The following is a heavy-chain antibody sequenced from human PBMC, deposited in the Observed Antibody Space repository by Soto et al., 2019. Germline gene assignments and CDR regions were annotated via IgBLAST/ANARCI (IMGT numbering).Heavy chain of an antibody. V-gene: IGHV6-1*01. D-gene: IGHD2-8*01. J-gene: IGHJ5*01. CDR3: ARLIGNSWLDS. Sequence: SQTLSLTCAISGDSVSTNSATWDWIRQSPSRGLEWLGRTYYRSKWDYDYAASVKGRININPDTSNNQVSLYLDSVTPDDTAVYYCARLIGNSWLDSWGQGTLVTVSS. CDR2: TYYRSKWDY. CDR1: GDSVSTNSAT.